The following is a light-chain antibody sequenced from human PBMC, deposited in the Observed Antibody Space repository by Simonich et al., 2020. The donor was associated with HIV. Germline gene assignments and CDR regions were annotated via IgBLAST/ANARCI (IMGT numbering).Light chain of an antibody. CDR3: QQYNNYRT. V-gene: IGKV1-5*03. CDR2: KTS. CDR1: QSISSW. Sequence: DIQLNQSPSTLSASVGDRVTITCRPSQSISSWLAWYQQKPGKAPKLLIYKTSSLESWVPSRFSGSGSGTEFTLTISSLQPDDFATYYCQQYNNYRTFGQGTKVEIK. J-gene: IGKJ1*01.